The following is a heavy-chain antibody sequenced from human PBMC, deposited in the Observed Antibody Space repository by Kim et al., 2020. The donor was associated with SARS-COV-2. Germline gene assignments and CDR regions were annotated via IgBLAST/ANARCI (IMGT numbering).Heavy chain of an antibody. V-gene: IGHV3-11*05. CDR1: GFTFSDYY. CDR2: ISSSSSYT. Sequence: GGSLRLSCAASGFTFSDYYMSWIRQAPGKGLEWVSYISSSSSYTNYADSVKGRFTISRDNAKNSLYLQMNSLRAEDTAVYYCARVGYDYVWGSYRDYYYYSGMALWGKGTTGPVSS. J-gene: IGHJ6*04. D-gene: IGHD3-16*02. CDR3: ARVGYDYVWGSYRDYYYYSGMAL.